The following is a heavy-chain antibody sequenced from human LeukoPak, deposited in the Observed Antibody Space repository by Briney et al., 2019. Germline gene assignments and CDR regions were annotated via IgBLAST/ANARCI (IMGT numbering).Heavy chain of an antibody. D-gene: IGHD6-19*01. Sequence: GGSLRLSCAASGFTFNSYWMHWVRQAPGKGLVWVSGIKTDGTSTTYADSVKGRFAISRDNANNTLYLQLTSLRAGEDTAVYYCVRGGTSGWYWGQGTLVTVSS. CDR3: VRGGTSGWY. CDR1: GFTFNSYW. V-gene: IGHV3-74*01. J-gene: IGHJ4*02. CDR2: IKTDGTST.